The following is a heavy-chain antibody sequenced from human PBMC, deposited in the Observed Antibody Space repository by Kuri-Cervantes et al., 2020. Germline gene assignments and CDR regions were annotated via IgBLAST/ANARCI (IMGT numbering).Heavy chain of an antibody. Sequence: ESLKISCTVSGGSVSSGSYYWSWIRQPPGKGLEWIGYIYYSGSTNYNPSLKSRVTISVDTSKNQFSLKLSSVTAADTAVYYCARIPNYSYGMDVWGQGTTGTGSS. CDR2: IYYSGST. CDR3: ARIPNYSYGMDV. D-gene: IGHD1-26*01. V-gene: IGHV4-61*01. J-gene: IGHJ6*02. CDR1: GGSVSSGSYY.